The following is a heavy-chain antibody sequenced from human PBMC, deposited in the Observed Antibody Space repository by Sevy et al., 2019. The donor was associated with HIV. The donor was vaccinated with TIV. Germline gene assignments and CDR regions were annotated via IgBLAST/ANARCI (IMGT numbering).Heavy chain of an antibody. J-gene: IGHJ4*02. CDR2: INSDGSST. Sequence: GGSLRLSCAASGFTFSSYWMHWVRQAPGKGLVWVSRINSDGSSTSYAGSVKGRFTISRDNAKNTLYLQMNGLGAEDTAVYYCARVADYYGSGSYYTIFDYWGQGTLVTVSS. CDR3: ARVADYYGSGSYYTIFDY. D-gene: IGHD3-10*01. CDR1: GFTFSSYW. V-gene: IGHV3-74*01.